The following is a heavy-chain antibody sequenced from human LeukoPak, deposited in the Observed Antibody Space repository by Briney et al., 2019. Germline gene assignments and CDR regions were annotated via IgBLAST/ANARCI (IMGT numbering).Heavy chain of an antibody. CDR1: GYTFTSYG. D-gene: IGHD3-22*01. V-gene: IGHV1-18*01. Sequence: ASVKVSCKASGYTFTSYGISWVRQAPGQGLEWMGWISAYNGNTNYAQKLQGRVTMTTDTSTSTAYMELRSLRSDDTAVYYCARGIHYYDSSGHGPSGYWGQGTLVTVSS. CDR2: ISAYNGNT. J-gene: IGHJ4*02. CDR3: ARGIHYYDSSGHGPSGY.